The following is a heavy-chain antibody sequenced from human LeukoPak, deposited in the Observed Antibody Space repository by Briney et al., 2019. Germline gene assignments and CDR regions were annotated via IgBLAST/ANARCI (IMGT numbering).Heavy chain of an antibody. D-gene: IGHD2-15*01. J-gene: IGHJ4*02. Sequence: ASVKVSCTASGYTFTGYYMHWVRQAPGQGLEWMGRINPNSGGTNYAQKFQGRVTMTRDTSISTAYMELSRLRSDDTAVYYCARSQSLGYCSGGICFPFGYWGQGTLVTVSS. CDR3: ARSQSLGYCSGGICFPFGY. CDR2: INPNSGGT. CDR1: GYTFTGYY. V-gene: IGHV1-2*06.